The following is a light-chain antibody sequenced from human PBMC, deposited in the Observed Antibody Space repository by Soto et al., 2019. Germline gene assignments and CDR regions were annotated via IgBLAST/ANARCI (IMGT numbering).Light chain of an antibody. CDR1: QSISSW. Sequence: DIKMTKSPCILSASVGDRVTITCRASQSISSWLAWYQQKPGKAPKLLIYKASGLESGVPSRFSGSGSGTDFTLTISSLQPDDFATYYCQHYNCYSEAFGQRTMVDI. V-gene: IGKV1-5*03. CDR2: KAS. CDR3: QHYNCYSEA. J-gene: IGKJ1*01.